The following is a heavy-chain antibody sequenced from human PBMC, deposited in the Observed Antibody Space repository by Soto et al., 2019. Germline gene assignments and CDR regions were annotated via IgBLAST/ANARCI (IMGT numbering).Heavy chain of an antibody. J-gene: IGHJ6*02. CDR1: GFTLSSYG. V-gene: IGHV3-33*01. CDR3: ARWFQRPYYYYGMDV. D-gene: IGHD3-10*01. CDR2: IWEDGSNK. Sequence: QVQLVESGGGVVQPGRSLRLSCAASGFTLSSYGLHWVRQAPGKGLEWVAVIWEDGSNKYYADSVKGRFTIYRDNYKNTLYLQMEGLSAEDTAVYYCARWFQRPYYYYGMDVLGQGTPVTVS.